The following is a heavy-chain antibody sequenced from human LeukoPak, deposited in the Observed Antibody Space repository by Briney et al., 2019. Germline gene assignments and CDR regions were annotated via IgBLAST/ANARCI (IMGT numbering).Heavy chain of an antibody. Sequence: GESLKISCKGSGYSFTSYWIGWVRQMPGKGLEWVGIIYPGDSDTRYSPSFQGQVTISADKSISTAYLQWSSLKASDTAMYYCARRPGGAYYYDSSGYYDYWGQGTLVTVSS. CDR3: ARRPGGAYYYDSSGYYDY. V-gene: IGHV5-51*01. CDR1: GYSFTSYW. CDR2: IYPGDSDT. J-gene: IGHJ4*02. D-gene: IGHD3-22*01.